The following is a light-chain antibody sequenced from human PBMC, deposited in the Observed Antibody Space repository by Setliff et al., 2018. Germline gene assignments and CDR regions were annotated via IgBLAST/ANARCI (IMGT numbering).Light chain of an antibody. V-gene: IGLV3-21*02. CDR3: PVWDSTSDHFYV. J-gene: IGLJ1*01. CDR1: NIGSKA. CDR2: DDS. Sequence: YELTQPPSVSVAPGQTASITCGGNNIGSKAVHWYQQKPGQAPVLVLYDDSDRPSGIPERFSGSNSGDTATLTISRVEAGDEADYFCPVWDSTSDHFYVFGLGTKVTVL.